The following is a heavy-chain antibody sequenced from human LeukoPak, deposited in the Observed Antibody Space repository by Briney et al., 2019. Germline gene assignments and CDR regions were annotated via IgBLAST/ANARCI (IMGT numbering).Heavy chain of an antibody. CDR3: AKGYRYFDY. D-gene: IGHD4-11*01. CDR1: GFTFRLCD. V-gene: IGHV3-23*01. J-gene: IGHJ4*02. Sequence: GGSLRLSCGASGFTFRLCDMSCVRHATGRGLEWVSGISGSGDRIYYVDSVQGRFTISRDNSKNTLYLQMNSLRAEDTAVYYCAKGYRYFDYWGQGTLVTVAS. CDR2: ISGSGDRI.